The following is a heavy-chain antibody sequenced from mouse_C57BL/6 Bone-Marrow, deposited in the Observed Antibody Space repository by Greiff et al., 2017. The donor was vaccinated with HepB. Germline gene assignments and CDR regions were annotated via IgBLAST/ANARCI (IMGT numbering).Heavy chain of an antibody. CDR1: GYTFTSYW. V-gene: IGHV1-7*01. CDR3: AMIYDGYYLDY. CDR2: INPSSGYT. D-gene: IGHD2-3*01. J-gene: IGHJ2*01. Sequence: QVQLKQSGAELAKPGASVKLSCKASGYTFTSYWMHWVKQRPGQGLEWIGYINPSSGYTKYNQKFKDKATLTADKSSSTAYMQLSSLTYEDSAVYYCAMIYDGYYLDYWGQGTTLTVSS.